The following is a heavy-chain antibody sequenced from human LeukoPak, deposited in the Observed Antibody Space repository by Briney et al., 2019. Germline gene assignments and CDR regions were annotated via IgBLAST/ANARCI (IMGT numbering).Heavy chain of an antibody. V-gene: IGHV4-38-2*01. CDR2: IYHSGST. Sequence: SETLSLTCAVSGYSISSGYYRGWIRQPPGKGLEWIGSIYHSGSTYYNPSLKSRVTISVDTSKNQFSLKLSSVTAADTAVYYCARRISTRRGETCSSTSCYFDYWGQGTLVTVSS. J-gene: IGHJ4*02. D-gene: IGHD2-2*01. CDR3: ARRISTRRGETCSSTSCYFDY. CDR1: GYSISSGYY.